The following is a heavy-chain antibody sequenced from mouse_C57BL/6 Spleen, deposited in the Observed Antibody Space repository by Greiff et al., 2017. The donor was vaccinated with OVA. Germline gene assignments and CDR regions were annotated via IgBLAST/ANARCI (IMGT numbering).Heavy chain of an antibody. J-gene: IGHJ2*01. CDR3: ARKANDYEFFDY. CDR2: IDPSDSYT. CDR1: GYTFTSSW. D-gene: IGHD2-4*01. Sequence: VQLQQPGAELVMPGASVKLSCKASGYTFTSSWMHWVKQRPGQGLEWIGEIDPSDSYTNYNQKFKGKSTLTVDKSSSTANMQLSSLTSEDSAVYYCARKANDYEFFDYWGQGTTLTVSS. V-gene: IGHV1-69*01.